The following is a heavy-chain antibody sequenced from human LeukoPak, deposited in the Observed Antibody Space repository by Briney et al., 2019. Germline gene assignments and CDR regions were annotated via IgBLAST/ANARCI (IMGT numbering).Heavy chain of an antibody. CDR1: GGSISSSSYH. J-gene: IGHJ4*02. Sequence: SETLPLTCTVSGGSISSSSYHWGWIRQPPGKGLEWIGSIYYSGSTYYNSSLKRRVTISVNTSKNQFSLKLSSVTAADTAVYYCARLGDRNSGYSYGYPVGYWGQGTLVTVSS. CDR3: ARLGDRNSGYSYGYPVGY. D-gene: IGHD5-18*01. CDR2: IYYSGST. V-gene: IGHV4-39*01.